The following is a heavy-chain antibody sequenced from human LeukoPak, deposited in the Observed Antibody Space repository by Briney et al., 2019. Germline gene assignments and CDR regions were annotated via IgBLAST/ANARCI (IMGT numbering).Heavy chain of an antibody. CDR3: TRDVPRSSGYPDN. CDR2: IYYSGST. D-gene: IGHD3-22*01. J-gene: IGHJ4*02. V-gene: IGHV4-39*07. CDR1: GGSISSSSYY. Sequence: SETLSLTCTVSGGSISSSSYYWGWIRQPPGKGLEWIGSIYYSGSTYYNPSLKSRVAISVDTSKDQFSLTVSSVTAADTAVYYCTRDVPRSSGYPDNWGQGTLVTVSS.